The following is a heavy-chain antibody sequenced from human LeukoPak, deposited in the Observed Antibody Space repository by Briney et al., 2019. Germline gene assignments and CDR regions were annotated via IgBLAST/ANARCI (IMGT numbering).Heavy chain of an antibody. CDR1: GFTFTSYA. Sequence: PGGSLRLSCAASGFTFTSYALSWVGQAPGKGLDWVSTISGSGGGTYYADSVKGRFTISRDNSKNTLFLQMNSLRPEDTAIYYCAKDSALGIYSSGWYPFDYWGQGTLVTVSS. V-gene: IGHV3-23*01. J-gene: IGHJ4*02. CDR2: ISGSGGGT. D-gene: IGHD6-19*01. CDR3: AKDSALGIYSSGWYPFDY.